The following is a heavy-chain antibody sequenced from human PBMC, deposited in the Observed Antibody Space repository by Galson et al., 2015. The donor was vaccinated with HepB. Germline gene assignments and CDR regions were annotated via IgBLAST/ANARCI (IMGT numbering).Heavy chain of an antibody. CDR2: ISSDGTNK. Sequence: SLRLSCAASGFTFSPYIMQWVRQAPGKGLEWVATISSDGTNKYYADSVKGRFTIPRDNSKNTLYVQMNSLRHDDTAVYYCAREVQNVEGAPLDYWGQGALVTVSS. CDR1: GFTFSPYI. CDR3: AREVQNVEGAPLDY. J-gene: IGHJ4*02. V-gene: IGHV3-30-3*01. D-gene: IGHD1-1*01.